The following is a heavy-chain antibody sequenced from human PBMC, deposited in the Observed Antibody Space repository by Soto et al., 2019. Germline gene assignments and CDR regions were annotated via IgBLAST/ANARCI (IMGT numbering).Heavy chain of an antibody. D-gene: IGHD6-13*01. CDR2: ISSSSSYI. CDR1: GFTFSSYS. CDR3: ARAIAAAGTYYGMDV. V-gene: IGHV3-21*01. J-gene: IGHJ6*02. Sequence: GSLRLSCAASGFTFSSYSMNWVRQAPGKGLEWVSSISSSSSYIYYADSVKGRFTISRDNAKNSLYLQMNSLRAEDTAVYYCARAIAAAGTYYGMDVWGQGTTVTVSS.